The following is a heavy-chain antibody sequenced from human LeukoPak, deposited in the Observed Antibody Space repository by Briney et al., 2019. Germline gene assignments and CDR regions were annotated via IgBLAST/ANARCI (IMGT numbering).Heavy chain of an antibody. V-gene: IGHV4-39*01. CDR2: IHYSGST. J-gene: IGHJ4*02. D-gene: IGHD3-16*02. Sequence: SGTLSLTCTVSGGSISSPTYYWAWIRQPPGKGLEWIRTIHYSGSTYDNPSLKSRFTISVDTSENQFFLKLSSVTAADTAVYYCARLGGYHDPPDYWGQGTLVTVSS. CDR3: ARLGGYHDPPDY. CDR1: GGSISSPTYY.